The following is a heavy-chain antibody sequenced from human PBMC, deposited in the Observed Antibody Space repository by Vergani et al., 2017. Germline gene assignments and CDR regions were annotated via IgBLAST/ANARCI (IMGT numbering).Heavy chain of an antibody. CDR2: IWYDGSNK. Sequence: QVQLVESGGGVVQPGRSLRLSCAASGFTFSSYGMHWVRQAPGTGLEWVAVIWYDGSNKYYADSVKGRFTISRDNSKNTLYLQMNSLRAEDTAVYYCARDPRYGSGSYYAYYYYYGMDVWGQGTTVTVSS. V-gene: IGHV3-33*01. CDR1: GFTFSSYG. CDR3: ARDPRYGSGSYYAYYYYYGMDV. J-gene: IGHJ6*02. D-gene: IGHD3-10*01.